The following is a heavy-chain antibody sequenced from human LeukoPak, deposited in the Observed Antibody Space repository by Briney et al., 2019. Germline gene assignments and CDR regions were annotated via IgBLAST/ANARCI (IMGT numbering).Heavy chain of an antibody. CDR3: GRRSLGAVAGTSGAPRWYYYYYMDV. CDR1: GGSISSGGYS. V-gene: IGHV4-30-4*07. J-gene: IGHJ6*03. D-gene: IGHD6-19*01. CDR2: IYYSGST. Sequence: SQTLSLTCAVSGGSISSGGYSWSWIRQPPGKGLEGIGYIYYSGSTYYNPSLKVRVTISVDTSKNQFSLELSFVTAPDTAVYYCGRRSLGAVAGTSGAPRWYYYYYMDVWGKGTTVTVSS.